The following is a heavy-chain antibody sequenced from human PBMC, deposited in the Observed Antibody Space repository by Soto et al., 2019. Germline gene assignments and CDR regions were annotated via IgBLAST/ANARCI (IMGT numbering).Heavy chain of an antibody. D-gene: IGHD3-22*01. CDR2: IKSKTYRYAT. J-gene: IGHJ4*02. CDR3: YYDSSGYKALSDY. V-gene: IGHV3-73*01. Sequence: PGGSLRLSCVASGFTFSGSSIHWVRQASGKGLEWVGHIKSKTYRYATAYAASVKGRFTISRDDSKNTAYLQMNGLKTEDTAVYSCYYDSSGYKALSDYWGQGTLVTVSS. CDR1: GFTFSGSS.